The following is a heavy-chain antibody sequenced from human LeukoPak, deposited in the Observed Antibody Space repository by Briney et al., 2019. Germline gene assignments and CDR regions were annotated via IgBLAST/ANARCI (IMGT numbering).Heavy chain of an antibody. CDR1: GFTFTSSA. J-gene: IGHJ4*02. D-gene: IGHD6-6*01. CDR3: AAGSRVSHIDY. V-gene: IGHV1-58*01. CDR2: IVVGSGNT. Sequence: GASVEVSCKASGFTFTSSAVQWVRQARGPRLEWIGWIVVGSGNTNYAQKFQERVTITRDMSTSTAYMELSSLRSEDTAVYYCAAGSRVSHIDYWGQGTLVTVSS.